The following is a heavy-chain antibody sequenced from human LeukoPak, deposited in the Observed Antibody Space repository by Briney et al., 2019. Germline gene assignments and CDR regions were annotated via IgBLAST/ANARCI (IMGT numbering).Heavy chain of an antibody. Sequence: TGGSQRLSCAASGFTFSSYAMSWVRQAPGKGLEWVAVISYDGSNKYYADSVKGRFTTSRDNSKNTLYLQMNSLRAEDTAVYYCARANLIAVAGPLSVWGQGTTVTVSS. D-gene: IGHD6-19*01. CDR1: GFTFSSYA. J-gene: IGHJ6*02. V-gene: IGHV3-30-3*01. CDR2: ISYDGSNK. CDR3: ARANLIAVAGPLSV.